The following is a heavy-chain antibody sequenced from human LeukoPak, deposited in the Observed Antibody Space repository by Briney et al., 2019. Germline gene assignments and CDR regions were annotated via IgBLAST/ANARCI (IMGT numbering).Heavy chain of an antibody. CDR1: DYSITAGYY. J-gene: IGHJ4*02. Sequence: SETLSLTCSVSDYSITAGYYWGWIRQPPGKGLERIGSLFHSGATYFTPSLKSRVAMSVDTSRNQFSLSLHSVTAADAAIYYCVRESGNGGHPLFDHWGQGTPVTVSS. D-gene: IGHD4-23*01. CDR3: VRESGNGGHPLFDH. V-gene: IGHV4-38-2*02. CDR2: LFHSGAT.